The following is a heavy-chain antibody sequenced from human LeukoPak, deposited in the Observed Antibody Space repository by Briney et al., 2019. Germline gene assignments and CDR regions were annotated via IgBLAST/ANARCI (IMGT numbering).Heavy chain of an antibody. J-gene: IGHJ5*02. V-gene: IGHV5-51*01. CDR1: GYSFTSYW. Sequence: ESLKISCKGSGYSFTSYWIGWVRQVPGKGLEWMGIINPGDSDTRYSPSFQGQVTISVDKSINTAYLQWSSLKASDTAMYYCARQWLYYDSSAYRNYNCFDPWGQGTLVTVSS. CDR3: ARQWLYYDSSAYRNYNCFDP. D-gene: IGHD3-22*01. CDR2: INPGDSDT.